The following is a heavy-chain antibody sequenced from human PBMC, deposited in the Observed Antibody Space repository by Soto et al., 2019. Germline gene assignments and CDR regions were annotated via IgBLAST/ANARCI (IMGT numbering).Heavy chain of an antibody. V-gene: IGHV1-69*01. CDR3: ARRASAGDFDF. J-gene: IGHJ4*02. CDR2: IIP. CDR1: GGTFSSYA. Sequence: QVQLVQSGAEMKKPGSSVKVSCKAPGGTFSSYAINWVRQAPGQGLEWMGGIIPAQKFRGRVTITADESTSTSYMDLSSLTSDDTAIYYCARRASAGDFDFWGQGTLVTVSS.